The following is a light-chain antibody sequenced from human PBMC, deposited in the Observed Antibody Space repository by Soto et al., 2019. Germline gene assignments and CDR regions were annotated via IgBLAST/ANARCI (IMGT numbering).Light chain of an antibody. J-gene: IGKJ1*01. CDR2: GAS. V-gene: IGKV3-15*01. CDR1: QSVSSN. Sequence: EIGMTQSPATLSVSPGERATLSCRASQSVSSNLAWYQQKPGQAPRLLIYGASTSATGIPARFSGSGSGTEFTLTLSSLKSEDFAVYYCQQYNNWPPRGTFGQGTQVEIK. CDR3: QQYNNWPPRGT.